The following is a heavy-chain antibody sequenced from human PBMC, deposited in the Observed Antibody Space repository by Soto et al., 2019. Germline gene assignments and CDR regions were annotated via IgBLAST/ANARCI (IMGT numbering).Heavy chain of an antibody. CDR2: TYYRSKWYN. CDR1: GDSVSSNSAA. J-gene: IGHJ4*02. V-gene: IGHV6-1*01. Sequence: PSQTLSLTGAISGDSVSSNSAAWNWIRQSPSRGLEWLGRTYYRSKWYNDYAVSVKSRITINPDTSKNQFSLQPNSVTPEDTAVYYCARDQPPGYSSSWYHPPSFDYWGQGTLVTVSS. D-gene: IGHD6-13*01. CDR3: ARDQPPGYSSSWYHPPSFDY.